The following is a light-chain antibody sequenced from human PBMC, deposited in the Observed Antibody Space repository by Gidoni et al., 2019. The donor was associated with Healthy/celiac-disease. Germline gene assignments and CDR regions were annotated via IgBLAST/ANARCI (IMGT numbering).Light chain of an antibody. V-gene: IGKV2-28*01. CDR2: LGS. CDR3: RQALQNPQST. J-gene: IGKJ3*01. CDR1: QSRLQSNGYND. Sequence: DLVLPPSPLSLPVTPGEPASIPCRSSQSRLQSNGYNDLDWYLQKPGQSPQLLIDLGSNRAEGGPDRFSGSGSGTDVTLKISRVEDEDVGVYYCRQALQNPQSTFGPXTKVDIK.